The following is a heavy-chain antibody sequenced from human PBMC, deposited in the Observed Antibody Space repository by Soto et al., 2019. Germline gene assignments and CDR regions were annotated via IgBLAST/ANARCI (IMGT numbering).Heavy chain of an antibody. J-gene: IGHJ4*02. CDR2: IYYSGST. V-gene: IGHV4-31*03. Sequence: PSETLSLTCTVSGGSISSGGYYWSWIRQHPGKGLEWIGYIYYSGSTYYNPSLKSRVTISVDTSNNQFSLKLSSVTAADTAVYYCARDLGSSGDDLYWGQGTLVTVSS. CDR1: GGSISSGGYY. CDR3: ARDLGSSGDDLY. D-gene: IGHD3-22*01.